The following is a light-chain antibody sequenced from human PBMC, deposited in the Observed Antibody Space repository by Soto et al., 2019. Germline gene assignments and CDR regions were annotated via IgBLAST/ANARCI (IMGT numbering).Light chain of an antibody. J-gene: IGKJ2*01. CDR2: AAS. CDR3: QQSYSTPYN. CDR1: QTISSY. V-gene: IGKV1-39*01. Sequence: DIPMTQSPSSLSASVGDRVTITCRTSQTISSYLNWYQQKPGKAPKLLIYAASTLQNGVPSSFSGSASGTDFTLTINSLQPEDFATYYCQQSYSTPYNFGQGTKLEIK.